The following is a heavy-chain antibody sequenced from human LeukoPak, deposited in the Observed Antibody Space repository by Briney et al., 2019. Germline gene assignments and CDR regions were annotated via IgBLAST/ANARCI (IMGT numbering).Heavy chain of an antibody. V-gene: IGHV3-23*01. J-gene: IGHJ4*02. D-gene: IGHD3-3*01. Sequence: RGSLRLSCAASGFTFSSYAMSWVRQAPGKGLEWVSAISGSGGSTYYADSVKGRFTISRDNSKNTLYLQMNSLRAEDTAVYYCAKGPNYDFWSGYYYYFDYWGQGTLVTLSS. CDR2: ISGSGGST. CDR3: AKGPNYDFWSGYYYYFDY. CDR1: GFTFSSYA.